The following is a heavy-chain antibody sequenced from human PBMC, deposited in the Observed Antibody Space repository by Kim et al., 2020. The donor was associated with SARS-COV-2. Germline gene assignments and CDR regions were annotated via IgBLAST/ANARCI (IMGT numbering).Heavy chain of an antibody. CDR3: AKGGYYYGSGSLPDF. CDR2: IYYSGST. CDR1: GGSIISVGYY. Sequence: SETLSLTCTVSGGSIISVGYYWRWIRQHPGKGLEWIGYIYYSGSTYYNPSLKRRVTISVDTSKNQFSLKLSSVTAADTAVYYCAKGGYYYGSGSLPDFWGQGTLVTVSS. D-gene: IGHD3-10*01. V-gene: IGHV4-31*03. J-gene: IGHJ4*02.